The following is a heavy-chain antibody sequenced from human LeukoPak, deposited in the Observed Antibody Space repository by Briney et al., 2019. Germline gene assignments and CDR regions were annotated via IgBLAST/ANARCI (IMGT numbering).Heavy chain of an antibody. D-gene: IGHD2-15*01. CDR1: GFTFDDYA. Sequence: GGSLRLSCAASGFTFDDYAMHWVRQAPGKGLEWVSGISWNSGSIGYADSVKGRFTISRDNAKNSLYLQMNSLRAEDTALYYCAKGRYCSGGSCYSIDYFDYWGQGTLVTVSS. J-gene: IGHJ4*02. V-gene: IGHV3-9*01. CDR3: AKGRYCSGGSCYSIDYFDY. CDR2: ISWNSGSI.